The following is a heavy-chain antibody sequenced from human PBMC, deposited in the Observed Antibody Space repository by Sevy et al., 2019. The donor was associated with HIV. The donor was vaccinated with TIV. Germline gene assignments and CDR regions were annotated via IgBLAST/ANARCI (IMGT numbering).Heavy chain of an antibody. CDR2: IYYTGSH. V-gene: IGHV4-31*02. CDR3: ARSVLPAQPAAGSIDL. J-gene: IGHJ4*02. Sequence: SETLSLTCSVSGASISSGGYSWTWIRQHPGKGLEWLGYIYYTGSHYYNPSRKSQVSISFDTSNNAFSLKLASLAAADTALYFCARSVLPAQPAAGSIDLWGPGLLVTVSS. D-gene: IGHD6-13*01. CDR1: GASISSGGYS.